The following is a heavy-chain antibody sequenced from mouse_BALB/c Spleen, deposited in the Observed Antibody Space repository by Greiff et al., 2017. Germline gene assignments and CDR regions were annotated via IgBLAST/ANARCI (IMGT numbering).Heavy chain of an antibody. Sequence: VQLQQSGAELVKPGASVKLSCTASGFNIKDTYMHWVKQRPEQGLEWIGRIDPANGNTKYDPKFQGKATITADTSSNTAYLQLSSLTSEDTAVYYCTNWDGDDAMDYWGQGTSVTVSS. CDR1: GFNIKDTY. CDR3: TNWDGDDAMDY. V-gene: IGHV14-3*02. J-gene: IGHJ4*01. CDR2: IDPANGNT. D-gene: IGHD4-1*01.